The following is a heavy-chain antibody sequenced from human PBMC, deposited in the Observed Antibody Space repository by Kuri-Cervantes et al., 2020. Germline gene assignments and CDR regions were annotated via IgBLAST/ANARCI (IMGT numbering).Heavy chain of an antibody. CDR1: GYTFTSYA. CDR2: INTNTGNP. D-gene: IGHD6-19*01. CDR3: AREAVAGTLPLDY. Sequence: ASVKVSCKASGYTFTSYAKNWVRQAPGQGLEWMGWINTNTGNPTYAQGFTGRFVFSLDTSVSTAYPQISSLKAEDTAVYYCAREAVAGTLPLDYWGQGTLVTVSS. J-gene: IGHJ4*02. V-gene: IGHV7-4-1*02.